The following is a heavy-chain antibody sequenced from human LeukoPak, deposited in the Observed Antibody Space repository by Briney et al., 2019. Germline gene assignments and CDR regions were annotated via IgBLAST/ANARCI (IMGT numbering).Heavy chain of an antibody. CDR2: IWYDGSNK. Sequence: PGGSLRLSCAATGFTFSSYGMHWVRQAPGKGLEWVAVIWYDGSNKYYADSVKGRFTISRDNSKNTLYLQMNSLRAEDTAVYYCARVRVGGKRPYYYGMDVWGQGTTVTVSS. V-gene: IGHV3-33*01. J-gene: IGHJ6*02. CDR3: ARVRVGGKRPYYYGMDV. CDR1: GFTFSSYG. D-gene: IGHD2-15*01.